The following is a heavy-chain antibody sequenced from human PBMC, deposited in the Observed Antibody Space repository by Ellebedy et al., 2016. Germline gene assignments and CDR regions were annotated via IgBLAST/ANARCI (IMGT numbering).Heavy chain of an antibody. Sequence: SVKVSCXASGFTFTSSAMQWVRQARGQRLEWIGWIVVGSGNTNYAQKFQERVTITRDMSTSTAYMELSSLRSEDTAVYYCAADLGCSSTSCLYYYYYGMDVWGQGTTVTVSS. CDR1: GFTFTSSA. CDR2: IVVGSGNT. V-gene: IGHV1-58*02. CDR3: AADLGCSSTSCLYYYYYGMDV. J-gene: IGHJ6*02. D-gene: IGHD2-2*01.